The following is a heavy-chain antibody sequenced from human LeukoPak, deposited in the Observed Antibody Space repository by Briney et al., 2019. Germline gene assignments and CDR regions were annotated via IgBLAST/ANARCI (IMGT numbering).Heavy chain of an antibody. J-gene: IGHJ5*02. V-gene: IGHV1-69*13. CDR3: ARRYFDWLKRGNWFDP. CDR1: GGTFSSYA. Sequence: ASVKVSCKASGGTFSSYAISWVRQAPGQGLEWMGGIIPIFGTANYAQKFQGRVTITADESTSTAYMELSSLRSEDTAVYSCARRYFDWLKRGNWFDPWGQGTLVTVSS. CDR2: IIPIFGTA. D-gene: IGHD3-9*01.